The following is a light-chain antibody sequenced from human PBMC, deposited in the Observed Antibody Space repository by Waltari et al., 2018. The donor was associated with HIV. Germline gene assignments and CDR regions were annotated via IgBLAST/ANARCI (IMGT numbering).Light chain of an antibody. Sequence: QSALTQPASVSGSPGQSIPLSCTGTSSDVGSYKLVSWYQQHPGKAPKLMIYEGSKRPSGVSNRFSGSKSGNTASLTISGLQAEDEADYYCCSYAGSSTFEVFGTGTKVTVL. CDR1: SSDVGSYKL. CDR2: EGS. V-gene: IGLV2-23*03. CDR3: CSYAGSSTFEV. J-gene: IGLJ1*01.